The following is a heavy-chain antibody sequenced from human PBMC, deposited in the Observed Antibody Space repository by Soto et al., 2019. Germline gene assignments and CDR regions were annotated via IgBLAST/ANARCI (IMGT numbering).Heavy chain of an antibody. V-gene: IGHV3-15*01. D-gene: IGHD2-8*01. J-gene: IGHJ6*02. CDR3: SSNGDIYFRMDV. CDR1: GLTTFSHAW. CDR2: SRIGGAT. Sequence: EVQVVESGGGLVKPGESLRVSCVVSGLTTFSHAWVTWVRHATGGGLEWIGRSRIGGATDYGATVKDRFVISREDSKNTVFLQMTGLKTADTAVYYCSSNGDIYFRMDVWGQGTTVTVSS.